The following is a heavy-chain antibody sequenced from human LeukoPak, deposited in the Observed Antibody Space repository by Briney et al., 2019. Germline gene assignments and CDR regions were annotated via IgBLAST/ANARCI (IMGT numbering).Heavy chain of an antibody. V-gene: IGHV3-23*01. CDR2: INDRDDST. J-gene: IGHJ6*03. CDR1: GLTLSRYA. D-gene: IGHD2-21*02. CDR3: VKLGFDNRDCMNYYMDV. Sequence: GGSLRLSCAASGLTLSRYAMTWVRQAPGKGLEWVAGINDRDDSTDHADYVKGRFTISRDNSKKTVFLQMNRLRAKDTAIYYCVKLGFDNRDCMNYYMDVWGKGTTVTVSS.